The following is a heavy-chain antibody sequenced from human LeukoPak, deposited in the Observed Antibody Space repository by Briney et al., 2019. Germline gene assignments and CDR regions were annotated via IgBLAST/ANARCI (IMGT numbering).Heavy chain of an antibody. V-gene: IGHV4-39*01. D-gene: IGHD2-2*01. CDR3: ARHPRALVPAAPEGWFDP. CDR1: GGSISSSSYY. Sequence: MSSETLSLTCTVSGGSISSSSYYWGWIRQPPGKGLEWIGSIYYSGSTYYNPSLKSRVTISVDTSKNQFSLKLSSVTAADTAVYYCARHPRALVPAAPEGWFDPWGQGTLVTVSS. CDR2: IYYSGST. J-gene: IGHJ5*02.